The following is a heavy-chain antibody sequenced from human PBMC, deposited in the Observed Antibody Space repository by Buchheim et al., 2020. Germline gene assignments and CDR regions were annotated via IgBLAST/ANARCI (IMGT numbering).Heavy chain of an antibody. CDR2: IYHSGST. CDR1: GGSISSSNW. D-gene: IGHD2-2*01. CDR3: ARVSLGKYQLRREDY. Sequence: QVQLQESGPGLVKPSGTLSLTCAVSGGSISSSNWWSWVRQPPGKGLEWMGEIYHSGSTNYHPSLKSRCTISVDKSKNQFSLKLSSVTAADTAVYYCARVSLGKYQLRREDYWGQGTL. V-gene: IGHV4-4*02. J-gene: IGHJ4*02.